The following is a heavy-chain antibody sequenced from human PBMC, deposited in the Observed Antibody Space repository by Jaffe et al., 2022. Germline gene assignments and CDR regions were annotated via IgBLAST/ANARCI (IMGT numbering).Heavy chain of an antibody. CDR3: ARLGRGWLRFGRESFNFDY. V-gene: IGHV4-39*01. Sequence: QLQLQESGPGLVKPSETLSLTCTVSGGSISSSSYYWGWIRQPPGKGLEWIGSIYYSGSTYYNPSLKSRVTISVDTSKNQFSLKLSSVTAADTAVYYCARLGRGWLRFGRESFNFDYWGQGTLVTVSS. J-gene: IGHJ4*02. CDR1: GGSISSSSYY. CDR2: IYYSGST. D-gene: IGHD5-12*01.